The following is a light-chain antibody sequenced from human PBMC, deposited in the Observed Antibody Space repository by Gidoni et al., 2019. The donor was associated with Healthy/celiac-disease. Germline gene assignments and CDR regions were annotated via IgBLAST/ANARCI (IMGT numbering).Light chain of an antibody. CDR1: QSVSSY. V-gene: IGKV3-11*01. CDR2: DAS. CDR3: QQRSNWPRGT. J-gene: IGKJ2*01. Sequence: EIVFTQSPATLSLSPGERATLSCRASQSVSSYLARYQQKPGQAPRLLIYDASNRATGIPARFSGSGSGTDFTLTISSLEPEDFAVYYCQQRSNWPRGTFGQGTKLEIK.